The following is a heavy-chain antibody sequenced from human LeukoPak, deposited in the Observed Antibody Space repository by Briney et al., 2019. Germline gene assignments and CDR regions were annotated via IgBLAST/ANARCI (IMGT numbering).Heavy chain of an antibody. CDR2: ISGGGGST. V-gene: IGHV3-23*01. CDR3: AKIGGLVGATRRIDY. J-gene: IGHJ4*02. D-gene: IGHD1-26*01. Sequence: GGSLRLSCTATGFTFSNYAMSWVRQAPGKGLHWVSAISGGGGSTYYTDSVKGRFTISRDNSKNTLYLQMNSLRAEDTAVYYCAKIGGLVGATRRIDYWGQGTLVTVSS. CDR1: GFTFSNYA.